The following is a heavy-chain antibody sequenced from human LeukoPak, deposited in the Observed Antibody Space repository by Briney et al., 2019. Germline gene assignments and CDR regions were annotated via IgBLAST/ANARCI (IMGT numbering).Heavy chain of an antibody. V-gene: IGHV3-48*03. CDR2: ISSSSNTM. CDR1: GFTFSSYE. CDR3: ARAFDY. J-gene: IGHJ4*02. Sequence: GGSVRLSCAASGFTFSSYEMNWVRQAAGKGLEWVSYISSSSNTMYYADSVKGRFAISRDNAKNSLYLQMNSLRDEDTAVYYCARAFDYWGQGTLVAVSS.